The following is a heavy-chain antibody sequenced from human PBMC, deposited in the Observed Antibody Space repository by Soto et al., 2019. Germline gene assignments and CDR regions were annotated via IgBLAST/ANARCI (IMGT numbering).Heavy chain of an antibody. CDR1: GFTFSSYG. Sequence: QVQLVESGGGVVQPGRSLRLSCAASGFTFSSYGMHWVRQAPGKGLEWVAVISYDGSNKYYADSVKGRFTISRDNSKNTLYLQMNGLRAEDTAVYYCANGYSSGWYVSCFDLWGRGTLVTVSS. CDR3: ANGYSSGWYVSCFDL. CDR2: ISYDGSNK. V-gene: IGHV3-30*18. D-gene: IGHD6-13*01. J-gene: IGHJ2*01.